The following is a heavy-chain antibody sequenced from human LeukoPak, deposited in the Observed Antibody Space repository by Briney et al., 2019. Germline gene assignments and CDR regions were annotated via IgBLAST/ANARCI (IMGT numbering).Heavy chain of an antibody. CDR2: IYYSGST. V-gene: IGHV4-59*12. CDR1: GGSISSYY. Sequence: PSETLSLTCTVSGGSISSYYWSWIRQPPGKGLEWIGYIYYSGSTYYNPSLKSRVTISVDTSKNQFSLKLSSVTAADTAVYYCARNPPGYSSSWYNYWGQGTLVTVSS. D-gene: IGHD6-13*01. J-gene: IGHJ4*02. CDR3: ARNPPGYSSSWYNY.